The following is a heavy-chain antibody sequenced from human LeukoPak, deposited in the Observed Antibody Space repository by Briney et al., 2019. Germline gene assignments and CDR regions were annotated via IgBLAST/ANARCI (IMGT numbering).Heavy chain of an antibody. CDR3: AKAAYASSWNLYFDY. CDR2: ISGSGGST. Sequence: GGSLRLSCAASGFTFSRYAMHWVRQAPGKGLEWVSTISGSGGSTYYADSVKGRFTISRDNSKNTLYLQMNSLRAEDTAVHYCAKAAYASSWNLYFDYWGQGTLVTVSS. J-gene: IGHJ4*02. CDR1: GFTFSRYA. V-gene: IGHV3-23*01. D-gene: IGHD6-13*01.